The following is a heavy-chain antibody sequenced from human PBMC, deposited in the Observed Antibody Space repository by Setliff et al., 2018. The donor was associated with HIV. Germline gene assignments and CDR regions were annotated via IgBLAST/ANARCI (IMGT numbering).Heavy chain of an antibody. CDR3: AKVRDYGSGSYYNWYFDL. CDR2: INPNNGDT. V-gene: IGHV1-2*04. Sequence: ASVKVSCKASGYTFSGYYIHWVRRAPGQGLEWMGWINPNNGDTKYAQKFQGWVTMTRDTSTSTAYMELSRLRSDDTAVYYCAKVRDYGSGSYYNWYFDLWGRGTQVTVSS. J-gene: IGHJ2*01. D-gene: IGHD3-10*01. CDR1: GYTFSGYY.